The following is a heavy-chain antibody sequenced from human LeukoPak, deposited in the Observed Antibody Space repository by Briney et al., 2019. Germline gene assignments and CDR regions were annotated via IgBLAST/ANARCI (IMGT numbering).Heavy chain of an antibody. CDR1: GYSFTSCW. Sequence: GVSLKISCKGSGYSFTSCWIGWVRQMPGKGLEWMGIIYPGDSDTRYSPSFQGQVTISADKSISTAYLQWSSLKASDTAMYYCARQVTMVRGVIISNWFDPWGQGTLVTVSS. V-gene: IGHV5-51*01. CDR2: IYPGDSDT. D-gene: IGHD3-10*01. J-gene: IGHJ5*02. CDR3: ARQVTMVRGVIISNWFDP.